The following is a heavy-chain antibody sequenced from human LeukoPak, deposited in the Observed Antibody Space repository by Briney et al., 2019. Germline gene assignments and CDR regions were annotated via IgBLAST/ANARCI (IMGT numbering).Heavy chain of an antibody. J-gene: IGHJ4*02. CDR3: ARDIRGYNYGFDY. D-gene: IGHD5-18*01. CDR2: ISYDESNK. V-gene: IGHV3-30-3*01. CDR1: GFTFSNYA. Sequence: GGSLRLSCAASGFTFSNYAMHWVRQAPGKGPEWVAVISYDESNKYYADSVKGRFTIYRDNAKNSLFLQMNSLRDEDTAVYYCARDIRGYNYGFDYWGQGTLVTVSS.